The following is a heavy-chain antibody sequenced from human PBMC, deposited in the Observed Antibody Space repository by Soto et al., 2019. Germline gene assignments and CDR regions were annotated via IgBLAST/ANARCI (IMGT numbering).Heavy chain of an antibody. Sequence: ASVKVSCKASGGTFSTYGMNWVRQAPGQGLEWMGRINPNNGATLYAQEFQGRLILTTDTSTSTVYMDLNSVKSEDSAVYYCASRVLCDMDVWGQGTTVTVSS. CDR2: INPNNGAT. D-gene: IGHD2-21*01. V-gene: IGHV1-46*01. J-gene: IGHJ6*02. CDR1: GGTFSTYG. CDR3: ASRVLCDMDV.